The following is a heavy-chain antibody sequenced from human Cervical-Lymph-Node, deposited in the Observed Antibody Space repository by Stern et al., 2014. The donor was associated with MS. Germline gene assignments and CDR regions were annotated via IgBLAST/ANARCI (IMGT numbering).Heavy chain of an antibody. CDR1: GFTLSDYG. D-gene: IGHD3-10*01. CDR2: ATYDGSDQ. J-gene: IGHJ6*02. Sequence: VQLVESGGGVVQPGKSLRLSCAASGFTLSDYGMHWVRQAPGKGLEWVALATYDGSDQYYADSVKGRFTVSRDNSKNTVLLQMNGLRPEDTAVYFCARDRGLTHYFYGMDVWGQGTTVTVSS. V-gene: IGHV3-30*03. CDR3: ARDRGLTHYFYGMDV.